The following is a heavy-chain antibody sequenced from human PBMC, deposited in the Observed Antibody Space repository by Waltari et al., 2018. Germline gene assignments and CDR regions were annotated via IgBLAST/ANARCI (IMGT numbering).Heavy chain of an antibody. CDR3: ARSVNWGGAIGY. Sequence: QVQLQESGPGLVKPSQTLSLTCTVSGGSISSGSYYWSWIRQPAGKGLEWIGYIYTSGSTNYHPSLKRRVTISVDTSKNQFSLKLSSVTAADTAVYYCARSVNWGGAIGYWGQGTLVTVSS. CDR1: GGSISSGSYY. D-gene: IGHD7-27*01. CDR2: IYTSGST. V-gene: IGHV4-61*09. J-gene: IGHJ4*02.